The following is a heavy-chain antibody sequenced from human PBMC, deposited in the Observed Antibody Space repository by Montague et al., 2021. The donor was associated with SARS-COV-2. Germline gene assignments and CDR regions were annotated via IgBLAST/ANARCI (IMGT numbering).Heavy chain of an antibody. CDR3: ARQENSSGWFKPDAFDI. J-gene: IGHJ3*02. CDR1: GGSVSSYY. Sequence: SETLSLTCTVSGGSVSSYYWGWIRQPPGKGLEWIGSIYYSGGTYYNPSLKSRVTISVDTSKNQFSLKLSSVTAADTAVYYCARQENSSGWFKPDAFDIWGQGTMVTVSS. V-gene: IGHV4-39*01. CDR2: IYYSGGT. D-gene: IGHD6-19*01.